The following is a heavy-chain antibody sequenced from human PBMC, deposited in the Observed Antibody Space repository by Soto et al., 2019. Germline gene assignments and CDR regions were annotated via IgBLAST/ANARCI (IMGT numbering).Heavy chain of an antibody. CDR1: GDSFSSSNW. CDR3: ARSPRRVGGKWYLDH. J-gene: IGHJ5*02. D-gene: IGHD2-15*01. CDR2: ILHTGHT. Sequence: QVQLQESGPGLVKPSGTLSLTCGVSGDSFSSSNWWTWVRQPPGKGLEWIGDILHTGHTDYSPSLGIRVTISIATSKKEFSLNLTSVTATDTAVYYCARSPRRVGGKWYLDHWGPGALVTVSS. V-gene: IGHV4-4*02.